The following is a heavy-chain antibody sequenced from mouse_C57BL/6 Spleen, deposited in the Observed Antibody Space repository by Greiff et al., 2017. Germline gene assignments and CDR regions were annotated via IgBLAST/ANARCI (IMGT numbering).Heavy chain of an antibody. CDR3: ARRQTGTDWYFDV. D-gene: IGHD4-1*01. J-gene: IGHJ1*03. CDR1: GYTFTSYG. Sequence: LQESGAELARPGASVKLSCKASGYTFTSYGISWVKQRTGQGLEWIGEIYPRSGNTYYNEKFKGKATLTADKSSSTAYMELRSLTSEDSAVYFCARRQTGTDWYFDVWGTGTTVTVSS. CDR2: IYPRSGNT. V-gene: IGHV1-81*01.